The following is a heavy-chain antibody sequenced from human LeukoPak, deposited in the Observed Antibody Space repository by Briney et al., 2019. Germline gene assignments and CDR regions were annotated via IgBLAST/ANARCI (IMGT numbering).Heavy chain of an antibody. V-gene: IGHV3-21*01. CDR1: GFTFSSYS. J-gene: IGHJ4*02. Sequence: GGSLRLSCAASGFTFSSYSMNWVRQAPGKGLEWVSSISSSSSYIYYADSVKGRFTISRDNAKNSLYLQMNSLRADDTAVYYCARDGWPGSSYYRPFDYWGQGTLVTVSS. CDR2: ISSSSSYI. D-gene: IGHD6-13*01. CDR3: ARDGWPGSSYYRPFDY.